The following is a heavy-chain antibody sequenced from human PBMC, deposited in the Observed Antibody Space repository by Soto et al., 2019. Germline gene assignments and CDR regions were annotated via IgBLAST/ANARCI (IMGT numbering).Heavy chain of an antibody. J-gene: IGHJ4*02. CDR1: GGSFSGYY. CDR3: ASIAVAGYYFDY. CDR2: INHSGST. V-gene: IGHV4-34*01. D-gene: IGHD6-19*01. Sequence: QVQLQQWGAGLLKPSETLSLTCAVYGGSFSGYYWSWIRQPPGKGLEWIGEINHSGSTNYNPSLKSRVTISVDTPKNQFSLKLSSVTAADTAVYYCASIAVAGYYFDYWGQGTLVTVSS.